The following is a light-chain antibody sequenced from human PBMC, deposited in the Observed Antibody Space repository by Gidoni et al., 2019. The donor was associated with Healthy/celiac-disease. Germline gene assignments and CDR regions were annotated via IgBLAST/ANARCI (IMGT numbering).Light chain of an antibody. Sequence: VTISCSGSSSNIGSNYVYWYQQLPGTAPKLLIYRNNQRPSGVPDRFSGSKSGTSASLAISGLRSEDEADYYCAAWDDSLSGHVVFGGGTKLTVL. V-gene: IGLV1-47*01. CDR2: RNN. CDR1: SSNIGSNY. CDR3: AAWDDSLSGHVV. J-gene: IGLJ2*01.